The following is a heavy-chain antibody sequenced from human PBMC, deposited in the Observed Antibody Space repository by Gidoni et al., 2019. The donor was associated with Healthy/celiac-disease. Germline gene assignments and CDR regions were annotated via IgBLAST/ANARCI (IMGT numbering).Heavy chain of an antibody. CDR2: ISYDGSNK. CDR3: ARNKYRGFRDLKGAFDI. V-gene: IGHV3-30*04. D-gene: IGHD3-10*01. Sequence: QVQLVESGGGVVQPGRSLRLSCAASGFTFSSSAMHWVRQAPGKGLEWVAVISYDGSNKYYADSVKGRFTISRDNSKNTLYLQMNSLRAEDTAVYYCARNKYRGFRDLKGAFDIWGQGTMVTVSS. J-gene: IGHJ3*02. CDR1: GFTFSSSA.